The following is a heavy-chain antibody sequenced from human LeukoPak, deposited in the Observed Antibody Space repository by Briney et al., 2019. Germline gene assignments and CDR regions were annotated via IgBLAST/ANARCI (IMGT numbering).Heavy chain of an antibody. Sequence: SVKVSCKASGYTFNSYGISWVRQAPGQGLEWMGRIIPILGIANYAQKFQGRVTITADKSTSTAYMELSSLRSEDTAVYYCARDVIYSSSWYYFDYWGQGTLVTVSS. CDR3: ARDVIYSSSWYYFDY. CDR2: IIPILGIA. J-gene: IGHJ4*02. V-gene: IGHV1-69*04. D-gene: IGHD6-13*01. CDR1: GYTFNSYG.